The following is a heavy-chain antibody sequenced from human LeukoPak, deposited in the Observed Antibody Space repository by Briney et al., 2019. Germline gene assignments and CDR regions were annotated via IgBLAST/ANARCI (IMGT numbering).Heavy chain of an antibody. CDR3: ARDDYGGNSGLFDY. Sequence: GASVKVSCKASGYTFTSYGISWVRQAPGQGLEWMGWISTYNGNTKYAQKFEVRITMSTDTSTSTAYMELRSLTSADTAVYYCARDDYGGNSGLFDYWGQGTLITVSS. V-gene: IGHV1-18*01. CDR2: ISTYNGNT. CDR1: GYTFTSYG. J-gene: IGHJ4*02. D-gene: IGHD4-23*01.